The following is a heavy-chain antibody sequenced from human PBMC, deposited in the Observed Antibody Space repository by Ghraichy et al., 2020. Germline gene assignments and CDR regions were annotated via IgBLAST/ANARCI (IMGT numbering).Heavy chain of an antibody. CDR2: ISSSSSTI. CDR1: GFTFSSYS. V-gene: IGHV3-48*02. D-gene: IGHD2-2*01. J-gene: IGHJ6*03. CDR3: ARGLACSSTCYCSYYYYYMDV. Sequence: GGSLRLSCAASGFTFSSYSMNWVRQAPGKGLEWVSYISSSSSTIYYADSVKGRFTISRDNAKNSLYLQMNSLRDEDTAVYYCARGLACSSTCYCSYYYYYMDVWGKGPPVPVSS.